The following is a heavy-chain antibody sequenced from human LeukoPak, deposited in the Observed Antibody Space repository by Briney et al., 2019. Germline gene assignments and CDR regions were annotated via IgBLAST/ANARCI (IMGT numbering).Heavy chain of an antibody. CDR2: ISSSSSYI. CDR3: AREARDDYDSTSFDY. Sequence: GGSLRLSCAASGFTFSSYSMNWVRQAPGKGLEWVSSISSSSSYIYYADSVKGRFTISRDNAKYSLYLQMNSLRAEDTAVYYCAREARDDYDSTSFDYWGQGTLVTVSS. J-gene: IGHJ4*02. V-gene: IGHV3-21*01. D-gene: IGHD4-17*01. CDR1: GFTFSSYS.